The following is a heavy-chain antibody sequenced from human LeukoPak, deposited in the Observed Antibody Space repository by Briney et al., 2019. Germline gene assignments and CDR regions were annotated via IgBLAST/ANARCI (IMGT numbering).Heavy chain of an antibody. CDR2: VSGSGGST. CDR1: GFTFSSYA. CDR3: AKAKAQGVFLFDY. D-gene: IGHD2-21*01. J-gene: IGHJ4*02. V-gene: IGHV3-23*01. Sequence: GGSLRPSCAASGFTFSSYAMSWVRQAPGKGLEWVSTVSGSGGSTYYADSVKGRLTISRDNSENTLYLQMNSLRAEDTAVYYCAKAKAQGVFLFDYWGQGTLVTVSS.